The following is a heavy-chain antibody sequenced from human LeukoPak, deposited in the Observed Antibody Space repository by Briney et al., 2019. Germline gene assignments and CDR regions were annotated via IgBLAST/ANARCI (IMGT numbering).Heavy chain of an antibody. CDR1: GGSISSGSYY. CDR2: IYTSGST. J-gene: IGHJ4*02. V-gene: IGHV4-61*02. Sequence: SETLSLTCTVSGGSISSGSYYWSWIRQPAGQGLEWIGRIYTSGSTNYNPSLKSRVTISVDTSKNHFSLMLSSVTAADTAVYYCARGPRYCSDGSCYPMLPSFDYWGQGTLVTVSS. D-gene: IGHD2-15*01. CDR3: ARGPRYCSDGSCYPMLPSFDY.